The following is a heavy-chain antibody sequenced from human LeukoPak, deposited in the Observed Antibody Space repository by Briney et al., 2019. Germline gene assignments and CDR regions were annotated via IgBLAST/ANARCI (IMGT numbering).Heavy chain of an antibody. D-gene: IGHD1-26*01. CDR2: IYTSGTT. Sequence: SETLSLTCTVSGASIRNNYWSWIRQPAGKGLEWIGRIYTSGTTTCNPSLESRVTMSVDTSKNQFSLNLSSVTAADTAVYYCARDVPSAFSGTYVDVWGQGTTVTVSS. J-gene: IGHJ6*02. V-gene: IGHV4-4*07. CDR3: ARDVPSAFSGTYVDV. CDR1: GASIRNNY.